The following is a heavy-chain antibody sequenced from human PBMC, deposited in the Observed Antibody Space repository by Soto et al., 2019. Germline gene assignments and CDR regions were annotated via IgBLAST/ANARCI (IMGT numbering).Heavy chain of an antibody. J-gene: IGHJ5*02. V-gene: IGHV1-8*01. Sequence: ASVKVSCKASGYTFTSYDINWVRQATGQGLEWMGWMNPNSGNTGYAQKFQGRVTMTMNTSISTAYMELSSLRSEDTAVYYCARDRYSSGHWFDPWGQGTLVTVSS. D-gene: IGHD6-19*01. CDR1: GYTFTSYD. CDR2: MNPNSGNT. CDR3: ARDRYSSGHWFDP.